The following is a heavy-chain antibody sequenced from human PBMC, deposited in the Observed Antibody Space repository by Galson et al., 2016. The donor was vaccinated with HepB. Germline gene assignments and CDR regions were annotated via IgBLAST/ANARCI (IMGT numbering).Heavy chain of an antibody. CDR3: ARETSCSDGECYALFDH. J-gene: IGHJ4*02. D-gene: IGHD2-21*01. V-gene: IGHV4-61*01. CDR2: IYYSGST. CDR1: GGSVSSDSYY. Sequence: SETLSLTCTVSGGSVSSDSYYWSWIRQPPGKGLEWIGYIYYSGSTNYNPSLKSRVTISVDTSKSQFSLKLRSVTAADTAVYYCARETSCSDGECYALFDHWGQGILVTVSS.